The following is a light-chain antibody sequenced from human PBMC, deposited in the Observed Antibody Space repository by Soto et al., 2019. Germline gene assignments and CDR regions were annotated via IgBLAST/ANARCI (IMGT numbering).Light chain of an antibody. Sequence: DIQMTQSPSYVSASVGDRVTITCRASQGIKNWLAWYQQKPGKAPNLLIYTGSSLQSGVPSRFSGSGSGTDFTRTINSLQPEDIATYYCQQCRDVPLTFGGGTKVEIK. CDR1: QGIKNW. J-gene: IGKJ4*01. CDR3: QQCRDVPLT. CDR2: TGS. V-gene: IGKV1-12*01.